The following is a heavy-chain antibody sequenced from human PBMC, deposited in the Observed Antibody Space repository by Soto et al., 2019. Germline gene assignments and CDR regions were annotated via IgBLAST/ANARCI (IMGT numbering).Heavy chain of an antibody. CDR3: ARDGSSSSPY. D-gene: IGHD6-6*01. CDR1: GGTFSSYA. V-gene: IGHV1-69*12. J-gene: IGHJ4*02. Sequence: QVQLVQSGAEVKKPGSSVKVSCKASGGTFSSYAISWVQQAPGQGLEWMGGIIPIFGTANYAQKFQGRVTITADDSTSTAYMELSSRRSEDTDVSYCARDGSSSSPYWGQGTLVTVSS. CDR2: IIPIFGTA.